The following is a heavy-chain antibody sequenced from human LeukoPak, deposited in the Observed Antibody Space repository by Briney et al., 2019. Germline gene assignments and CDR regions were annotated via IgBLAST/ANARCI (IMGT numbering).Heavy chain of an antibody. Sequence: GGSLRLSCAASGFTFSSYWMHWVRQAPGKGLVWVSRINTDGSSTSYADSVKGRFTISRDNAKNTLYLQMNSLRAEDTAVYYCARAKIAAGTGFDYWGQGTLVTVSS. V-gene: IGHV3-74*01. J-gene: IGHJ4*02. CDR3: ARAKIAAGTGFDY. CDR2: INTDGSST. CDR1: GFTFSSYW. D-gene: IGHD6-13*01.